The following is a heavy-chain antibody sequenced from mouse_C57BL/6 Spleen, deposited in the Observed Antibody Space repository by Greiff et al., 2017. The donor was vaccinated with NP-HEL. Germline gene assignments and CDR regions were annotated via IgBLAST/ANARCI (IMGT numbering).Heavy chain of an antibody. CDR3: ARASPTTVVDRYFDV. V-gene: IGHV5-4*03. Sequence: EVKLMESGGGLVKPGGSLKLSCAASGFTFSSYAMSWVRQTPEKRLEWVATISDGGSYTYYPDNVKGRFTISRDNAKNNLYLQMSHLKSEDTAMYYCARASPTTVVDRYFDVWGTGTTVTVSS. D-gene: IGHD1-1*01. CDR1: GFTFSSYA. J-gene: IGHJ1*03. CDR2: ISDGGSYT.